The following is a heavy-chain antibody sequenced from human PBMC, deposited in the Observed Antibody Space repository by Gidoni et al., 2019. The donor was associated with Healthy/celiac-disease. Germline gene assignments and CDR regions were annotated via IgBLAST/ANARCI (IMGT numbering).Heavy chain of an antibody. V-gene: IGHV4-31*03. CDR2: IYYSGST. CDR3: ARVMAVAGIGYFDY. D-gene: IGHD6-19*01. CDR1: GGSLRRGGYY. Sequence: QVPLQASGPGLVKPSQTLSLPCPVSGGSLRRGGYYWSWLRQHPGKGLEWIGYIYYSGSTYYNPSLKSRVTISVETSKNQFSLKLSSVTAADTAVYYCARVMAVAGIGYFDYWGQGTLVTVSS. J-gene: IGHJ4*02.